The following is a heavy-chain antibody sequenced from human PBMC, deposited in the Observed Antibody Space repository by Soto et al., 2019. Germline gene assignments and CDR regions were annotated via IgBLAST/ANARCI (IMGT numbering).Heavy chain of an antibody. CDR1: GFTFSSYG. Sequence: QVQLVESGGGVVQPGRSLRLSCAASGFTFSSYGMHWVRQAPGKGLEWVAVIWYDGSNKYYADSVKGRFTISRDNSKNTLYLQMNSLRAEDTAVYYCARRVNYYDSSGTNYYFDYWGPGTLVTVSS. CDR2: IWYDGSNK. J-gene: IGHJ4*02. D-gene: IGHD3-22*01. V-gene: IGHV3-33*01. CDR3: ARRVNYYDSSGTNYYFDY.